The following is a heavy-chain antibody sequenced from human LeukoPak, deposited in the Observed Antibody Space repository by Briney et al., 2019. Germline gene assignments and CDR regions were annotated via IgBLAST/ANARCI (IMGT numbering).Heavy chain of an antibody. V-gene: IGHV3-48*02. D-gene: IGHD3-22*01. Sequence: PGGSLRLSCAASRFTFSDYYMNWVRQAPGKGLEWVSYISSSSSSIYYADSVRGRFTISRDNAKNSLYLQMTSLRDEDTAVYYCAGAGGPGYYYPLDYWGQGTLVTVSS. J-gene: IGHJ4*02. CDR3: AGAGGPGYYYPLDY. CDR2: ISSSSSSI. CDR1: RFTFSDYY.